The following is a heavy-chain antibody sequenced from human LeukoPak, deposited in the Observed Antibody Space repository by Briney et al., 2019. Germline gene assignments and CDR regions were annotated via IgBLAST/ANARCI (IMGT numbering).Heavy chain of an antibody. CDR1: GFTFSSYW. CDR3: ARRAAVSRYNWFDP. J-gene: IGHJ5*02. Sequence: GSLRLSCAASGFTFSSYWMSWVRQAPGKGLEWIGEINHSGSTNYNPSLKSRVTISVDTSKNQFSLKLSSVTAADTAVHYCARRAAVSRYNWFDPWGQGTLVTVSS. D-gene: IGHD6-13*01. CDR2: INHSGST. V-gene: IGHV4-34*01.